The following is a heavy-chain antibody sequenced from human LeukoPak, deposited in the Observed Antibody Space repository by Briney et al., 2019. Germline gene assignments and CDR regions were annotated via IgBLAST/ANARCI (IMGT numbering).Heavy chain of an antibody. Sequence: ASVKVSCKASGGTFSSYAISWVRQAPGQGLEWMGWISAYNGNTNYAQKFQGRVTMTTDTSTSTAYMELRSLRSDDTAVYYCARDKGRIPRGAFDIWGQGTMVTVSS. V-gene: IGHV1-18*01. D-gene: IGHD2-21*01. CDR1: GGTFSSYA. J-gene: IGHJ3*02. CDR3: ARDKGRIPRGAFDI. CDR2: ISAYNGNT.